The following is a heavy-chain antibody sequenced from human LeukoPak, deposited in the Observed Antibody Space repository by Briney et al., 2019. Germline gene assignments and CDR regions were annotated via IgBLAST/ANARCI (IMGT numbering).Heavy chain of an antibody. J-gene: IGHJ5*02. V-gene: IGHV4-59*08. CDR3: ARLPEGGYATSLGWLGP. Sequence: SETLSLTCTVSGASISRSYWTWIRQTPGKGLEWMGYLAYTGISTYNPSLKSRVTISRDESKNQFSLHLTHVTAADTAVYYCARLPEGGYATSLGWLGPWGQGTRVTVSS. D-gene: IGHD5-24*01. CDR1: GASISRSY. CDR2: LAYTGIS.